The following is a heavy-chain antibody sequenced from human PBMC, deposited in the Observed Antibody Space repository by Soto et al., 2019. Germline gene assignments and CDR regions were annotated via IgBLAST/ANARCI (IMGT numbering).Heavy chain of an antibody. CDR2: IKSDGTST. Sequence: EVQLLESGGDLVQPGGSLRLSCVASGFSFDNYGMSWVHQAPGKGLEWVSAIKSDGTSTYYAASVEDRFTISRDNSKNTLYLQLNSLRAEDTAVYYCAQLGLMTFSHKHYFNHWGRGTLVTVSS. V-gene: IGHV3-23*01. J-gene: IGHJ4*02. CDR1: GFSFDNYG. D-gene: IGHD3-16*01. CDR3: AQLGLMTFSHKHYFNH.